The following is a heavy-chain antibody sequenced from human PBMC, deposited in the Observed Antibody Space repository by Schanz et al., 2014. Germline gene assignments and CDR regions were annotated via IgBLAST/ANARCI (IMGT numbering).Heavy chain of an antibody. CDR1: GFTFSAHA. CDR2: IKQDESER. D-gene: IGHD6-13*01. V-gene: IGHV3-7*01. CDR3: ARGRARQLVHWFDP. Sequence: EVLLVDSGGGLVQPGGSLRLSCGASGFTFSAHAMSWVRQAPGKGLEWVANIKQDESERSYVDSVKGRFTISRDNAKNSLYLQMNSLRAEDTAVYYCARGRARQLVHWFDPWGQGTLVTVSS. J-gene: IGHJ5*02.